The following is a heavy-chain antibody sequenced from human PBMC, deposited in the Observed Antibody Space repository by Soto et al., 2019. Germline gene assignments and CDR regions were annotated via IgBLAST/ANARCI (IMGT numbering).Heavy chain of an antibody. J-gene: IGHJ4*02. V-gene: IGHV1-3*01. CDR3: ARFESGADYGDYFDY. CDR1: GYTFTSYA. CDR2: INAGNGNT. Sequence: ASVKVSCKASGYTFTSYAMHWVRQAPGQRLEWVGWINAGNGNTKYSQKFQGRVTITRDTSASTAYMELSSLRSEDTAVYYCARFESGADYGDYFDYWGQGTLVTVSS. D-gene: IGHD4-17*01.